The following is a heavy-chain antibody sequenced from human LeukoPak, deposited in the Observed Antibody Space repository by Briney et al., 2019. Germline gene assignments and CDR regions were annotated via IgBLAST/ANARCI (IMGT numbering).Heavy chain of an antibody. CDR2: IHSYNGKT. Sequence: ASVKVSCEASGYTLTSFGFSWVRQAPGQGLEWLGCIHSYNGKTNYAQKFQGRVTLTTDTSTGTANMELRSLRSEDTAVFYCARAGRRLFGVLIPLSFDYWGQGTLVTVSS. CDR3: ARAGRRLFGVLIPLSFDY. V-gene: IGHV1-18*01. D-gene: IGHD3-3*01. J-gene: IGHJ4*02. CDR1: GYTLTSFG.